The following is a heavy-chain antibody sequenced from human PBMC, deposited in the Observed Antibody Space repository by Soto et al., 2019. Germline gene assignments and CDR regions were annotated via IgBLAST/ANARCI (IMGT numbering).Heavy chain of an antibody. V-gene: IGHV3-30-3*01. Sequence: GGSLRLSCAASGFTFSSYAMHWVRQAPGKGLEWVAVISYDGSNKYYADSVKGRFTISRDNSKNTLYLQMNSLRAEDTAVYYCARDQRYKGYSSSWIDYWGQGTLVTVSS. CDR1: GFTFSSYA. D-gene: IGHD6-13*01. CDR3: ARDQRYKGYSSSWIDY. CDR2: ISYDGSNK. J-gene: IGHJ4*02.